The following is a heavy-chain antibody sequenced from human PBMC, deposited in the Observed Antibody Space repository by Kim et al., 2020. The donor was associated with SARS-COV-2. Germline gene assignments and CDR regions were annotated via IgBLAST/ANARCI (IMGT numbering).Heavy chain of an antibody. Sequence: GGSLRLSCAASGFTFSSYGMHWVRQAPGKGLEWVAVISYDGSNKYYADSVKGRLTTSRENSKNTLYLQLNSLRAEETAVYYCARGGYSYLFDYWGQGTLVSVSS. J-gene: IGHJ4*02. V-gene: IGHV3-33*05. D-gene: IGHD5-18*01. CDR2: ISYDGSNK. CDR3: ARGGYSYLFDY. CDR1: GFTFSSYG.